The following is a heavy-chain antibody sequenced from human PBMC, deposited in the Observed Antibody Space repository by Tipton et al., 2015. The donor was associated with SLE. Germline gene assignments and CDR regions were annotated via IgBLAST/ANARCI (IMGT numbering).Heavy chain of an antibody. D-gene: IGHD3-10*01. CDR3: ARWVLGFGESGEYWYFDL. CDR2: IYYSGST. Sequence: LRLSCTVSGGSISSGGYYWSWIRQHPGKGLEWIGYIYYSGSTYYNPSLKNRVTISLDTSKNQFSLKLSSVTAADTAVYYCARWVLGFGESGEYWYFDLWGRGTLVTVSS. CDR1: GGSISSGGYY. J-gene: IGHJ2*01. V-gene: IGHV4-31*03.